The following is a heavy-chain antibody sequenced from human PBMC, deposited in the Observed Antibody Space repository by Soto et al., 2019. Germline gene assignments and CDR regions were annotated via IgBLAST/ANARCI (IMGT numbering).Heavy chain of an antibody. Sequence: VHLVQSGVEVKTPGASVKVSCQASGYTFFTYDISWVRQAPGQGLEWMGWISTYSGDTKYAQKFQGRVTMTTDTSTTKAYLELRSLRSDDTAVYYCARHHGPTTSENWFDPWGQGPLVTVSS. CDR3: ARHHGPTTSENWFDP. CDR2: ISTYSGDT. J-gene: IGHJ5*02. D-gene: IGHD5-12*01. V-gene: IGHV1-18*01. CDR1: GYTFFTYD.